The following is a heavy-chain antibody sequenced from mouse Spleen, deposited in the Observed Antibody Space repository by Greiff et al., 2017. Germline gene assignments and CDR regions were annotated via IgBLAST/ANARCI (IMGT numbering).Heavy chain of an antibody. CDR3: AREGKFITTALYYFDY. V-gene: IGHV1-55*01. Sequence: VQLQQPGAELVKPGASVKMSCKASGYTFTSYWITWVKQRPGQGLEWIGDIYPGSGSTNYNEKFKSKATLTVDTSSSTAYMQLSSLTSEDSAVYYCAREGKFITTALYYFDYWGQGTTLTVSS. D-gene: IGHD1-2*01. CDR2: IYPGSGST. J-gene: IGHJ2*01. CDR1: GYTFTSYW.